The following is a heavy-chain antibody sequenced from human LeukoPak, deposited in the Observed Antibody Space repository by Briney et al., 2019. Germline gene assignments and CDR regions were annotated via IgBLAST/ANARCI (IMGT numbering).Heavy chain of an antibody. CDR3: ARVEKAAPGY. CDR2: ISSSSSYI. V-gene: IGHV3-21*01. Sequence: PGGSLRLSCAASGFTFSSYSMNWVRQAPGKGLEWVSSISSSSSYIYYADSVKGRFTISGDNAKNSLYLQMNSLRAEDTAVYYCARVEKAAPGYWGQGTLVTVSS. J-gene: IGHJ4*02. CDR1: GFTFSSYS. D-gene: IGHD6-13*01.